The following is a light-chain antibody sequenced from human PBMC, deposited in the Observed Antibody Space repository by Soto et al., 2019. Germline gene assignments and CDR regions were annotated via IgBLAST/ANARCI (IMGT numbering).Light chain of an antibody. V-gene: IGKV2-28*01. CDR2: FGS. CDR3: MRSQQSPPT. CDR1: QSLLQSNGYNY. J-gene: IGKJ1*01. Sequence: DIVMTQSPLSLPVTPGEPASISCSSSQSLLQSNGYNYLDWYLQKPGQSPHLLIYFGSYRASRVPARLSGSASGTDFTLKIRIVEAEDVGVYYCMRSQQSPPTFGQGSKVEI.